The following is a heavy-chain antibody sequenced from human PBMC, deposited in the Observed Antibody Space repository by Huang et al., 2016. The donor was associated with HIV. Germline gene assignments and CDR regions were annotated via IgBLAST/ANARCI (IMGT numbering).Heavy chain of an antibody. D-gene: IGHD6-13*01. CDR3: AKGGSAAAVLDF. CDR1: GFTFSSYG. Sequence: AASGFTFSSYGMHWVRQAPGKGLEWVAVISYDGKTKDYADSVKGRFSISRDNSKTTVYLQLNSLRVEDTAVYYCAKGGSAAAVLDFWGQGTLVTVSS. V-gene: IGHV3-30*18. J-gene: IGHJ4*02. CDR2: ISYDGKTK.